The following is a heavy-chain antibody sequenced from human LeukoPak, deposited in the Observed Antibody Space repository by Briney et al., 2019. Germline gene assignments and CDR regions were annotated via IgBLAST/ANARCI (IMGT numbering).Heavy chain of an antibody. J-gene: IGHJ4*02. CDR2: ICYSGST. CDR3: ATDYYDSSGYYPGTY. D-gene: IGHD3-22*01. Sequence: PSETLSLTCTVSGGSISSGGYYWSWIRQHPGKGLEWIGYICYSGSTYYNPSLKSRVTISVDTSKNQFSLKLSSVTAADTAVYYCATDYYDSSGYYPGTYWGQGTLVTVSS. CDR1: GGSISSGGYY. V-gene: IGHV4-31*03.